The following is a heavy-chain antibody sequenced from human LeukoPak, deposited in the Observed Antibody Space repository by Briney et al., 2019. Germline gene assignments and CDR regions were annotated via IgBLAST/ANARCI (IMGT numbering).Heavy chain of an antibody. CDR2: IYYTGST. Sequence: SETLSLTCNVSGGSISSGGYYWTWIRQHPGKGLEWIGYIYYTGSTSYNPSLKSRVTISVDTSKNQFSLNLNSVTSADAAVYYCARYEQQLGVGYWGQGTLVTVSS. V-gene: IGHV4-31*03. CDR1: GGSISSGGYY. CDR3: ARYEQQLGVGY. D-gene: IGHD6-13*01. J-gene: IGHJ4*02.